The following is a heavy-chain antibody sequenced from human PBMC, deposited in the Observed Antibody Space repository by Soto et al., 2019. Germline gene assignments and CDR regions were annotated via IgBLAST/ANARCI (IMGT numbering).Heavy chain of an antibody. D-gene: IGHD5-12*01. CDR2: IYYNDDR. V-gene: IGHV2-5*01. CDR3: AHSNGGYEIIYFDF. Sequence: SGPTLVNPTQTLTLTCTFSGFSFTTAGVAVGWIRQTPGGALEWLTLIYYNDDRRFSPSLKTRLTITGDTSKNQVVLSLTNVDPGDTATYFCAHSNGGYEIIYFDFWGQGIPVTVSS. J-gene: IGHJ4*02. CDR1: GFSFTTAGVA.